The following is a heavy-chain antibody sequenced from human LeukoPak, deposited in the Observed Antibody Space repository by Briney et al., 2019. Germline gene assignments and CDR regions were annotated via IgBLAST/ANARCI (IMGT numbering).Heavy chain of an antibody. CDR1: GYTFTSYG. CDR3: ARVCSGGSCYPGGLDY. J-gene: IGHJ4*02. Sequence: ASVKVSCKASGYTFTSYGISWVRQAPGQGLEWMGWISAYNGNTNYAQKLQGRVTMTTDTSTSTAYMELRSLRSDDTAVYYCARVCSGGSCYPGGLDYWGQGTLVTVSS. D-gene: IGHD2-15*01. CDR2: ISAYNGNT. V-gene: IGHV1-18*01.